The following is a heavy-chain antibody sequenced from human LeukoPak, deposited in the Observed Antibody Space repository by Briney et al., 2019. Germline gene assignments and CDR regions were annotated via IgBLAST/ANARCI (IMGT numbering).Heavy chain of an antibody. CDR1: GFTFSSYA. D-gene: IGHD1-26*01. J-gene: IGHJ4*02. V-gene: IGHV3-23*01. Sequence: GGSLRLSCAASGFTFSSYAMSWVRPAPGKGLEWVSAISGSGGSTYYADSVKGRLTISRDNSKNTLYLQMNSLRAEDTAVYYCAKYRGGSYYAGLFDYWGQGTLVTVSS. CDR3: AKYRGGSYYAGLFDY. CDR2: ISGSGGST.